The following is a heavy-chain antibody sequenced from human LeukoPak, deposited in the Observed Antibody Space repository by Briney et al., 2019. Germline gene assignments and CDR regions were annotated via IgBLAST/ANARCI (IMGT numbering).Heavy chain of an antibody. V-gene: IGHV3-23*01. Sequence: GGSLRLSCAASGFTFSSYGMSWVRQAPGKGLEWVSAISGSGGSTYYADSVKGRFTISRDNSKNTLYLQMNSLRAEDTAVYYCAKWATFPIPYYYGSGSLNYFDYWGQGTLVTVSS. CDR1: GFTFSSYG. J-gene: IGHJ4*02. CDR3: AKWATFPIPYYYGSGSLNYFDY. D-gene: IGHD3-10*01. CDR2: ISGSGGST.